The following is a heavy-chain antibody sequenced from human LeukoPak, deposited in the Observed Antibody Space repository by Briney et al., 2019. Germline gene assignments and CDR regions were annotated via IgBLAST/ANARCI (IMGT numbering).Heavy chain of an antibody. CDR2: ISTSGSTI. V-gene: IGHV3-11*04. J-gene: IGHJ3*02. D-gene: IGHD3-10*01. Sequence: GGSLRLSCAAPGFPFSDYYMTWIRQAPGKGLEWVSYISTSGSTISYADSVKGRFTISRDSAKKSLYLQMNSLRVEDTALYYCARVRSGIDMWGQGTTVTVSS. CDR3: ARVRSGIDM. CDR1: GFPFSDYY.